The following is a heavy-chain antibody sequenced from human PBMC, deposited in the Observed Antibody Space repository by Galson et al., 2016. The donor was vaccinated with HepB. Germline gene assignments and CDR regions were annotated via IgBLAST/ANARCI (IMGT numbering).Heavy chain of an antibody. CDR1: GFSFSSHA. J-gene: IGHJ4*02. CDR3: ASGSPRLAY. Sequence: SLRLSCAASGFSFSSHAMTWVRQAPGRGLEYVSYISSSAGIRYYADSVKGRFTISRDNDNNSLHLQMSSLRDNDTAMYFCASGSPRLAYWGQGTLVTVSS. V-gene: IGHV3-48*02. D-gene: IGHD6-19*01. CDR2: ISSSAGIR.